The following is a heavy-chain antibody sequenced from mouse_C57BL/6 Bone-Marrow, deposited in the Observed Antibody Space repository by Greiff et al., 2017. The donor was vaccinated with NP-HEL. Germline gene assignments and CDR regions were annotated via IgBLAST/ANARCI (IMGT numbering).Heavy chain of an antibody. CDR2: ISDGGSYT. V-gene: IGHV5-4*01. Sequence: EVQVVESGGGLVKPGGSLKLSCAASGFTFSSYAMSWVRQTPEKRLEWVATISDGGSYTYYPDNVKGRFTISRDNAKNNLYLQMSHLKSEDTAMYYCARDSYDGYSFAYWGQVTLVTVSA. D-gene: IGHD2-3*01. CDR1: GFTFSSYA. CDR3: ARDSYDGYSFAY. J-gene: IGHJ3*01.